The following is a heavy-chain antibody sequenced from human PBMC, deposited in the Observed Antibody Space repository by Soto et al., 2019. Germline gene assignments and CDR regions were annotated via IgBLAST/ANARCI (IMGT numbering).Heavy chain of an antibody. CDR3: TKEARYDFWSGYFFDY. J-gene: IGHJ4*02. D-gene: IGHD3-3*01. CDR1: GFTFTNAW. CDR2: IKSKTDGGTT. V-gene: IGHV3-15*01. Sequence: GGSLTLSRAASGFTFTNAWLSWVRQAPGKGLEWVGRIKSKTDGGTTDYAAPVKGRFTISRDDSKNTLYLQMNSLKTEDTAVYYCTKEARYDFWSGYFFDYWGQGTLVTVSS.